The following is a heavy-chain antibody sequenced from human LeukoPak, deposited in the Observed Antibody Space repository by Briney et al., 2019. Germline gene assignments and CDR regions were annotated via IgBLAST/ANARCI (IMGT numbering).Heavy chain of an antibody. CDR3: AREPFFDGNSYGYLDY. D-gene: IGHD5-18*01. V-gene: IGHV1-69*13. Sequence: SVKVSCKASGGTFSSYAISWVRQAPGQGLEWMGGIIPIFGTANYAQKFQGRVTITADESTSTAYMELSSLRSEDTAVYYCAREPFFDGNSYGYLDYWGQGTLVTVSS. CDR1: GGTFSSYA. CDR2: IIPIFGTA. J-gene: IGHJ4*02.